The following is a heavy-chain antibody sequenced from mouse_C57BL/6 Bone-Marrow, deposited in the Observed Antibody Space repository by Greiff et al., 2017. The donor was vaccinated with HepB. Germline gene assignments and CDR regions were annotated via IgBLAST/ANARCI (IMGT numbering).Heavy chain of an antibody. V-gene: IGHV2-2*01. D-gene: IGHD2-4*01. CDR3: ASLYYDYDGPEPWFAY. CDR1: GFSLTSYG. Sequence: QVQLQHSGPGLVQPSQSLSITCTVSGFSLTSYGVHWVRQSPGKGLEWLGVIWSGGSTDYNAAFISRLSISKDNSKSQVFFKMNSLQADDTAIYYCASLYYDYDGPEPWFAYWGQGTLVTVSA. CDR2: IWSGGST. J-gene: IGHJ3*01.